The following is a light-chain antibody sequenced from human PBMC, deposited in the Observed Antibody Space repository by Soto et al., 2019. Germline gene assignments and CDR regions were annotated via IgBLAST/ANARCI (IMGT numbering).Light chain of an antibody. CDR1: SSDVGGYNY. CDR2: EVS. CDR3: SSYTSSSTPGV. Sequence: QSALTQPASVSGSPGQSITISCTGTSSDVGGYNYVSWYRQHPGKAPKLMIYEVSNRPSGVSNRFSGSKSGNTASLTISGLQAEDEADYYCSSYTSSSTPGVFGTGTKVTVL. J-gene: IGLJ1*01. V-gene: IGLV2-14*01.